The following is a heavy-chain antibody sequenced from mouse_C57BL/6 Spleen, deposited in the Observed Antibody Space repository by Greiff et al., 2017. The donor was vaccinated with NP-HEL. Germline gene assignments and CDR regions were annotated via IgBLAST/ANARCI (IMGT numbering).Heavy chain of an antibody. CDR2: IYPGDGDT. J-gene: IGHJ2*01. D-gene: IGHD1-1*01. Sequence: QVQLQQSGPELVKPGASVKISCKASGYAFSSSWMNWVKQRPGKGLEWIGRIYPGDGDTNYIGKFKGKATLTADKSSSTAYMQLSSLTSEDSAVYFCARGGSSLYYFDYWGQGTTLTVSS. V-gene: IGHV1-82*01. CDR1: GYAFSSSW. CDR3: ARGGSSLYYFDY.